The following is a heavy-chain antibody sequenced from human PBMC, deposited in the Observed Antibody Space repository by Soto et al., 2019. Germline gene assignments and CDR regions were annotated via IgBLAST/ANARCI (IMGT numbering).Heavy chain of an antibody. Sequence: QVQLVQSGAEVKKPGASVKVSCKASGYTFTSYGISWVRQAPGQGLEWMGWISAYNGNTNYAQKRQGRVTMTTDTSTSTAYMELRSLRSDDTAVYYCARRGGSATPHYYYYCGMDVWGQGTTVTVSS. V-gene: IGHV1-18*01. J-gene: IGHJ6*02. CDR1: GYTFTSYG. CDR2: ISAYNGNT. CDR3: ARRGGSATPHYYYYCGMDV. D-gene: IGHD1-26*01.